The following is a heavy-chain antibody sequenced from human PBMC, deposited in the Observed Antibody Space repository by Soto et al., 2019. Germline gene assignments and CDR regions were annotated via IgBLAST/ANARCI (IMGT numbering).Heavy chain of an antibody. V-gene: IGHV1-18*01. CDR2: ISAYNGNT. J-gene: IGHJ4*02. Sequence: ASVKVSCKASGYTFTSYGISWVRQAPGQGLEWMGWISAYNGNTNYAQKLQGRVTMTTDTSTSTAYMGLGSLRSDDTAGYYWASACFYSVPGGSCSSGFDYWGQGTLVTVSS. D-gene: IGHD2-15*01. CDR1: GYTFTSYG. CDR3: ASACFYSVPGGSCSSGFDY.